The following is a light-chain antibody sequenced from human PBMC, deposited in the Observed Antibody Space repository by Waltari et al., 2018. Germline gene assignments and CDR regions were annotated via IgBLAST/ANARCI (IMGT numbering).Light chain of an antibody. CDR2: GNN. J-gene: IGLJ3*02. Sequence: QSILTQPTSVSGAPGQRVTIPCTGSSSNIGAGHDVHWYQAFPGTAPKLRIYGNNNRPSGVPDLFSGSKSGSSASLAINGLQAEDEADYYCQSFDSNVRGGVVFGGGTKVTVL. CDR1: SSNIGAGHD. V-gene: IGLV1-40*01. CDR3: QSFDSNVRGGVV.